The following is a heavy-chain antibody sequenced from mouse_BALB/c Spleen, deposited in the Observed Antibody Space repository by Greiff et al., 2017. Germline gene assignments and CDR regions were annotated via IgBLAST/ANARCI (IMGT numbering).Heavy chain of an antibody. Sequence: VQLQQSGAELAKPGASVKMSCKASGYTFTSYWMHWVKQRPGQGLEWIGYINPSTGYTEYNQKFKDKATLTADKSSSTAYMQLSSLTSEDSAVYYCARSPTYGNYVWFAYWGQGTLVTVSA. D-gene: IGHD2-1*01. CDR1: GYTFTSYW. J-gene: IGHJ3*01. CDR2: INPSTGYT. CDR3: ARSPTYGNYVWFAY. V-gene: IGHV1-7*01.